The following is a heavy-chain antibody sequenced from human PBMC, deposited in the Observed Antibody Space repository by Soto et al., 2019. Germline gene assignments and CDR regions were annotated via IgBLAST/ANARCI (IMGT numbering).Heavy chain of an antibody. V-gene: IGHV4-34*01. CDR1: GGSLNTYY. J-gene: IGHJ4*02. CDR2: ISHSGST. CDR3: ARGPSVPDY. Sequence: QVQLQQWGAGLLKPSATLSLTCVVYGGSLNTYYWSWFRQPPGKGLERIGEISHSGSTNYNASLKSRVTIAVDTSKNQFSLTLRSVTAADKAVYYCARGPSVPDYWGQGTLVTVSS.